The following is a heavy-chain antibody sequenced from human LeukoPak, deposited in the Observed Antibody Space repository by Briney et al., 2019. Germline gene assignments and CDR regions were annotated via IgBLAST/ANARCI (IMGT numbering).Heavy chain of an antibody. CDR2: INTNTGNP. J-gene: IGHJ6*03. CDR1: GYTFTSYA. CDR3: ARDRPPPYCSGGSCYSPVYYYYYMDV. D-gene: IGHD2-15*01. Sequence: GASVKVSCKASGYTFTSYAMNWVRQAPGQGLEWMGWINTNTGNPTYAQGFTGRFVFSLDTSVSTAYLQISSLKAEDTAVYYCARDRPPPYCSGGSCYSPVYYYYYMDVWGKGTTVTVSS. V-gene: IGHV7-4-1*02.